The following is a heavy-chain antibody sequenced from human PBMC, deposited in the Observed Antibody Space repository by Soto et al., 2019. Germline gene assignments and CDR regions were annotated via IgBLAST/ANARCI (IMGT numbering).Heavy chain of an antibody. J-gene: IGHJ4*02. CDR2: IKEDGSEK. Sequence: EVQLVDSGGGLVQPGGSLRLSCAASGFTFSHHWMNWVRQAPGKGLEWVANIKEDGSEKFYVDSAKGRFTISRDNGKNSLYLQMNSLTADDTAVYYCARGSSGYGLMWFGEFLSSFDYWGQGTLVTVSS. V-gene: IGHV3-7*01. D-gene: IGHD3-10*01. CDR1: GFTFSHHW. CDR3: ARGSSGYGLMWFGEFLSSFDY.